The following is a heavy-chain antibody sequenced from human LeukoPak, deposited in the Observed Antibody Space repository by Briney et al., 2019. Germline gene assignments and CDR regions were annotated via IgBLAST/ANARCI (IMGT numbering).Heavy chain of an antibody. V-gene: IGHV3-48*04. CDR2: ISSSSGTI. J-gene: IGHJ6*03. Sequence: GGSLRLSCAASGFTFSSYSMNWVRQAPGKGPEWVSYISSSSGTIYYADSVKGRFTISRDNAKNSLYLQMNSLRVEDTAVYYCARGTGYSHYYYYYYMDVWGKGTTVTVSS. CDR3: ARGTGYSHYYYYYYMDV. D-gene: IGHD2-15*01. CDR1: GFTFSSYS.